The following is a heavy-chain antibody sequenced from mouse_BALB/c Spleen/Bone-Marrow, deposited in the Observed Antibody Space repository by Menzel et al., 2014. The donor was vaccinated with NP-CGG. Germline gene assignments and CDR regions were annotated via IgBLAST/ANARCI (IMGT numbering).Heavy chain of an antibody. CDR2: IYPGDGDT. Sequence: VQLQQSGAELVRPGSSVKISCKASGYAFSSYWMNWVKQRPGQGLEWIGQIYPGDGDTNYNGKFKGKATLTADKSSSTAYMQLSSLTSEDSAVYFCARSDGYYPYCAMDYWGQGTSVTVSS. J-gene: IGHJ4*01. D-gene: IGHD2-3*01. CDR3: ARSDGYYPYCAMDY. V-gene: IGHV1-80*01. CDR1: GYAFSSYW.